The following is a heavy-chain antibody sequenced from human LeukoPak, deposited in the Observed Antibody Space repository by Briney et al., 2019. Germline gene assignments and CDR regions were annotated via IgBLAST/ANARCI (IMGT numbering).Heavy chain of an antibody. CDR3: AKCPLYGDYCANWFDP. D-gene: IGHD4-17*01. Sequence: SETLSLTCTVSGGSISSYYWSWIRQPAGKGLEWIGRIYTSGSTNYNPSLKSRVTMSVDTSKNQFSLKLSSVTVADTAVYYCAKCPLYGDYCANWFDPWGQGTLVTVSS. V-gene: IGHV4-4*07. CDR2: IYTSGST. J-gene: IGHJ5*02. CDR1: GGSISSYY.